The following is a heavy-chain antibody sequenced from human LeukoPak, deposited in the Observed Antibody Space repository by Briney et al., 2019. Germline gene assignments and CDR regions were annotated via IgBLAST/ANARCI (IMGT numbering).Heavy chain of an antibody. CDR1: GGSISSSSYY. Sequence: SETLSLTCTVSGGSISSSSYYWGWIRQPPGKGLEWIGSIYYSGSTYYNPSLKSRVTISVDTSKNQFSLKLSSVTAADTAVYYCARLAAMVPGDYSGMDVWGQGTTVTVSS. CDR3: ARLAAMVPGDYSGMDV. D-gene: IGHD5-18*01. J-gene: IGHJ6*02. CDR2: IYYSGST. V-gene: IGHV4-39*01.